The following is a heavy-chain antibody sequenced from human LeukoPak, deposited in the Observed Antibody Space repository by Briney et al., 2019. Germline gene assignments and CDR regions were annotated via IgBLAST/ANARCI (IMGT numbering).Heavy chain of an antibody. CDR2: IYYIGST. CDR3: ARHSGSSPHYFDY. J-gene: IGHJ4*02. CDR1: GGSTSSKD. V-gene: IGHV4-59*08. Sequence: SETLSLTCTASGGSTSSKDWTWLRQPPGKGREWIGFIYYIGSTHSKSSPRRPDTISVDTSKNQFSLRLTSVTAADTAVYYCARHSGSSPHYFDYCGQGTLVTVSS. D-gene: IGHD1-26*01.